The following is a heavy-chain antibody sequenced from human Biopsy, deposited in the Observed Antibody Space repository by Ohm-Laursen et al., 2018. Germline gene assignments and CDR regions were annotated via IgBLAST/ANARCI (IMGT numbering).Heavy chain of an antibody. CDR2: VYHSGTT. J-gene: IGHJ4*02. CDR1: GGSISSGSNY. Sequence: SETLSLTCTVSGGSISSGSNYWAWIRQPPGKGLEWIGSVYHSGTTYYSPSLKSRVTISVDTSKNQLSLKVTSLPAADTAAYYCARHDGNGPFALDSWGQGTLVTVSS. CDR3: ARHDGNGPFALDS. V-gene: IGHV4-39*01. D-gene: IGHD5-24*01.